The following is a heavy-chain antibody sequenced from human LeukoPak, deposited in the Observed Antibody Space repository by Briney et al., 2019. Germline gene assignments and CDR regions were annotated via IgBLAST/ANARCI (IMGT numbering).Heavy chain of an antibody. Sequence: SQTLSLTCTVSGDSISSGSYFWSWIRQPAGKGLEWIGRISTTGSTNYNPSLKSRISISAVTSKNQFSLSLTSVTAADTAVYYCGRAPYGPLDHWGQGILVTVSS. D-gene: IGHD3-10*01. V-gene: IGHV4-61*02. CDR3: GRAPYGPLDH. CDR2: ISTTGST. CDR1: GDSISSGSYF. J-gene: IGHJ4*02.